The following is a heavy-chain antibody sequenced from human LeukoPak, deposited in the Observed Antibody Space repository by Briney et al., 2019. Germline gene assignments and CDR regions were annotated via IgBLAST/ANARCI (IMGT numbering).Heavy chain of an antibody. J-gene: IGHJ2*01. D-gene: IGHD7-27*01. V-gene: IGHV1-2*02. CDR1: GYTFSGFY. CDR3: AIQPWGSGNNWYFDL. Sequence: ASVKVSCKPSGYTFSGFYIHWVRQAPGQGLEWMGWISPNSGGTDYAQRFQGRVTMTRDTPISTAYMELSSLRSDDTAVYYCAIQPWGSGNNWYFDLWGRGTLVTVSS. CDR2: ISPNSGGT.